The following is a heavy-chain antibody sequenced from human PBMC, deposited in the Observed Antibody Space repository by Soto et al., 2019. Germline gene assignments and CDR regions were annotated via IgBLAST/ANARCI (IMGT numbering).Heavy chain of an antibody. J-gene: IGHJ6*04. D-gene: IGHD3-10*01. V-gene: IGHV1-46*01. CDR1: GYTFTSYY. CDR3: ARGGSLAPNPRLLWFGPYGMDV. Sequence: GASVKVSCKASGYTFTSYYMHWVRQAPGQGLEWMGIINPSGGSTSYAQKFQGRVTMTRDTSTSTVYMELSSLRSEDTAVYYCARGGSLAPNPRLLWFGPYGMDVWGKGTMVTVS. CDR2: INPSGGST.